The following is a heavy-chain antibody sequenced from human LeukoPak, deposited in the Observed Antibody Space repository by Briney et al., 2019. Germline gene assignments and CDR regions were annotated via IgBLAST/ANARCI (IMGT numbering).Heavy chain of an antibody. D-gene: IGHD3-22*01. Sequence: GGSLRLSCAASGFTFDDYGMSWVRQAPGKGLEWVSGINWNGGSTGYADSVKGRFTISRDNAKNSLYLQMNSLRAEDTALYYCARAKYYYDSSGYCDLGQGTLVTVSS. CDR1: GFTFDDYG. CDR3: ARAKYYYDSSGYCD. J-gene: IGHJ4*02. V-gene: IGHV3-20*04. CDR2: INWNGGST.